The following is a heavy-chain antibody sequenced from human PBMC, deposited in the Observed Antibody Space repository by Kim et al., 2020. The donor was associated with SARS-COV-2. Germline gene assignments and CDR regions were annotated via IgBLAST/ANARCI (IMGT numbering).Heavy chain of an antibody. CDR3: ARARGGTSTWYGDK. CDR1: GFTFSTYG. Sequence: GGSLRLSCAGSGFTFSTYGMHWVRQAPGKGLEWIGVITFDGSKKYYADSVRGRFTLSRDDSKNTVYLQMNSLRVEETALYFCARARGGTSTWYGDKWGQGTLVTVSS. D-gene: IGHD6-13*01. V-gene: IGHV3-33*08. CDR2: ITFDGSKK. J-gene: IGHJ4*02.